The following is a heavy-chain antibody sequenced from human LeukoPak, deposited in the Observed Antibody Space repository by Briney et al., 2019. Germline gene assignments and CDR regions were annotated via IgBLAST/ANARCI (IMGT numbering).Heavy chain of an antibody. CDR2: IIPIFGTA. D-gene: IGHD3-10*01. CDR3: ARAMARGLSNPFDY. V-gene: IGHV1-69*05. J-gene: IGHJ4*02. Sequence: GASVKVSCKASGGTFSSYAISWVRQAPGQGLEWMGGIIPIFGTANYAQKFQGRVTMTRDTSTTTVYMELSSLRSEDTAIYYCARAMARGLSNPFDYWGQGTLVTVSS. CDR1: GGTFSSYA.